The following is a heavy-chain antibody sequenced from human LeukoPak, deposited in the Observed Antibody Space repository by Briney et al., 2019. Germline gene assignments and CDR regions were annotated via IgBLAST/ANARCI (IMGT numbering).Heavy chain of an antibody. CDR3: GRHLDIVAPFDY. D-gene: IGHD5-12*01. J-gene: IGHJ4*02. Sequence: SETLSLTCTVSGGSINNYYWSWIRQPPGKGLEWIGYIYYSGSTNYNPSLKSRVTISVDTSKNQFSLNLSSVTAADTSVYYCGRHLDIVAPFDYWGQGPLLTVSS. CDR1: GGSINNYY. V-gene: IGHV4-59*08. CDR2: IYYSGST.